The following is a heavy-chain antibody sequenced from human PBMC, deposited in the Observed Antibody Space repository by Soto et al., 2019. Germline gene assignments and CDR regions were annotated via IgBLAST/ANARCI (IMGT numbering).Heavy chain of an antibody. CDR3: ATGFITTFWSGYAEYFQH. CDR1: GYTLTELS. Sequence: ASVKVSCKVSGYTLTELSMHWVRQAPGKGLEWMGGFDPEDGETIYAQKFQGRVTMTEDTSTDTAYMELSSLRSEDTAVYYCATGFITTFWSGYAEYFQHWGQGTLVTVSS. J-gene: IGHJ1*01. V-gene: IGHV1-24*01. D-gene: IGHD3-3*01. CDR2: FDPEDGET.